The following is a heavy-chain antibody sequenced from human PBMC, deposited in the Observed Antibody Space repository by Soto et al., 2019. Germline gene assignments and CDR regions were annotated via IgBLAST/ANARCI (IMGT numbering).Heavy chain of an antibody. J-gene: IGHJ6*02. Sequence: GEXLKNSCKASGYDFNIYWIGLVRALPGKGLEWMGVVYPDDSDTIYSPSFQGLVTISVDKSISTAYLQWRSLKASDTAMYYCARLSHYAMDVWGLGTTVTVSS. CDR3: ARLSHYAMDV. V-gene: IGHV5-51*01. CDR2: VYPDDSDT. CDR1: GYDFNIYW.